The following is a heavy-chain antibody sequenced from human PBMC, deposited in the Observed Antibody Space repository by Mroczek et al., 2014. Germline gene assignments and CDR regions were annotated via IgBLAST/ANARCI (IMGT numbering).Heavy chain of an antibody. CDR3: ARDPVVVPAARGDAFDI. J-gene: IGHJ3*02. V-gene: IGHV4-61*02. D-gene: IGHD2-2*01. Sequence: VQLLESGPGLVKPSQTLSLTCTVSGGSISSGSYYWSWIRQPAGKGLEWIGRIYTSGSTNYNPSLKSRVTMSVDTSKNQFSLKLSSVTAADTAVYYCARDPVVVPAARGDAFDIWGQGTMVTVSS. CDR2: IYTSGST. CDR1: GGSISSGSYY.